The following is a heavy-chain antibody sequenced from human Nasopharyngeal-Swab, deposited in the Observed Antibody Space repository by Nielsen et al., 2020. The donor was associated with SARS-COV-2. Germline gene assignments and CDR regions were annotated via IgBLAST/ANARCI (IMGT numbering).Heavy chain of an antibody. J-gene: IGHJ4*02. CDR2: INHSGST. CDR3: ARGLYSSSRYAAFYDY. D-gene: IGHD6-13*01. Sequence: SETLSLTCAVYGGSFSGYYWSRIRQPPGKGLEWIGEINHSGSTNYNPSLKSRVTISVDTSKNQFSLKLSSVTAADTTVYYCARGLYSSSRYAAFYDYWGQGTLVTVSS. CDR1: GGSFSGYY. V-gene: IGHV4-34*01.